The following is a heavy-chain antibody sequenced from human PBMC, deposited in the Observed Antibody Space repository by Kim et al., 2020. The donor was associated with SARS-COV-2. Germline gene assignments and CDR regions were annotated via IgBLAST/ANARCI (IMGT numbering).Heavy chain of an antibody. CDR1: GFTFSSYS. CDR2: ISSSSSYI. V-gene: IGHV3-21*01. Sequence: GGSLRLSCAASGFTFSSYSMNWVRQAPGKGLEWVSSISSSSSYIYYADSVKGRFTISRDNAKNSLYLQMNSLRAEDTAVYYCARNYDSSGYYSRPYWYFDLWGRGTLVTVSS. CDR3: ARNYDSSGYYSRPYWYFDL. J-gene: IGHJ2*01. D-gene: IGHD3-22*01.